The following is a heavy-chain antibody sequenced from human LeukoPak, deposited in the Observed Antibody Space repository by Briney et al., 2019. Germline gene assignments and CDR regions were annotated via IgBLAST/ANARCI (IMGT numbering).Heavy chain of an antibody. CDR2: ISSSSTYI. V-gene: IGHV3-21*01. CDR1: GFTFSSYN. Sequence: KAGGSLRLSCAASGFTFSSYNMNWVRQAPGKGLEWVSSISSSSTYIYYADSVKGRFTISRDNAKNSLYLQMNSLRAEDTAVYYCARSGYSGYDPYYYYYYGMDVWGQGTTVTVSS. J-gene: IGHJ6*02. D-gene: IGHD5-12*01. CDR3: ARSGYSGYDPYYYYYYGMDV.